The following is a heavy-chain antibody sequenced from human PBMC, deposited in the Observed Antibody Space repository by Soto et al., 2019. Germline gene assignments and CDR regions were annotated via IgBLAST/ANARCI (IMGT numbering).Heavy chain of an antibody. D-gene: IGHD2-2*01. J-gene: IGHJ6*02. CDR2: TYYRSKWYN. CDR3: ARVVGGYYYGMDV. CDR1: GDSVSSNSAA. Sequence: SQTLSLTCAISGDSVSSNSAAWNWIRQSPSRGLEWLGRTYYRSKWYNDYAVSVKSRIAINPDTSKNQFSLKLSSVTAADTAVYYCARVVGGYYYGMDVWGQGTTVTVSS. V-gene: IGHV6-1*01.